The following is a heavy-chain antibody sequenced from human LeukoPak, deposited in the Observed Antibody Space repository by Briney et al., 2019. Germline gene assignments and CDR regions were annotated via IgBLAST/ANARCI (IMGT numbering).Heavy chain of an antibody. CDR3: ARDIQEPGDGDYLDY. CDR1: GFTFSSYG. D-gene: IGHD1-14*01. Sequence: GGSLRLSCAASGFTFSSYGMHWVRQAPGKGLEWVAFIRYDGSNKYYVDSVKGRFTISRDNAKNSLYLQMNSLRAEDTAVYYCARDIQEPGDGDYLDYWGQGTLVTVSS. V-gene: IGHV3-30*02. CDR2: IRYDGSNK. J-gene: IGHJ4*02.